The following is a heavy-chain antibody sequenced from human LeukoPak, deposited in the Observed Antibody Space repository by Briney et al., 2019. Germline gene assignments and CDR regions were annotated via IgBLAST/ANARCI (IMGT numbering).Heavy chain of an antibody. J-gene: IGHJ5*02. Sequence: GGSLRLSCAASGFTFSSYSMNWVRQAPGKGLEWVSSISSSSSCIYYADSVKGRFTISRDNAKNSLYLQMNSLRAEDTAVYYCARSPGGSGWTGWFDPWGQGTLVTVSS. CDR1: GFTFSSYS. CDR3: ARSPGGSGWTGWFDP. D-gene: IGHD6-19*01. CDR2: ISSSSSCI. V-gene: IGHV3-21*01.